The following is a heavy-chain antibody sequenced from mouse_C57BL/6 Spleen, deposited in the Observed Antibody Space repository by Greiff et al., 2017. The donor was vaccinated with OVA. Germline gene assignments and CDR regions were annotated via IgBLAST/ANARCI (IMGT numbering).Heavy chain of an antibody. CDR1: GYTFTSYW. CDR2: IHPNSGST. V-gene: IGHV1-64*01. CDR3: ARRGTANAMDY. Sequence: QVQLQQPGAELVKPGASVKLSCKASGYTFTSYWMHWVKQRPGQGLEWIGMIHPNSGSTNYNEKFKSKATLTVDKSSSTAYMQLSSLTAEDSAVYYCARRGTANAMDYWGQGTSVTVSS. D-gene: IGHD3-3*01. J-gene: IGHJ4*01.